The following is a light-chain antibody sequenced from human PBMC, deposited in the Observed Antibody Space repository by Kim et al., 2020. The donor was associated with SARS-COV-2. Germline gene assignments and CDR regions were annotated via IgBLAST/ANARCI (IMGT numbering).Light chain of an antibody. Sequence: SVFPAERAPLSCRASQSVSINLAWYQQKPGQAPRLLINGASTRATGTPVRFSGSGSGTEFTLPISSLQSEDFAVYYCQQYNNWPYTFGQGTKLEI. J-gene: IGKJ2*01. CDR1: QSVSIN. CDR2: GAS. CDR3: QQYNNWPYT. V-gene: IGKV3-15*01.